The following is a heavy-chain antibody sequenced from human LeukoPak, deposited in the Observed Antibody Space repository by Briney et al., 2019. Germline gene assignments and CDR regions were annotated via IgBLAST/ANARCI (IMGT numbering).Heavy chain of an antibody. CDR1: GFTFSSYE. CDR3: ARYYDSSFDY. CDR2: ISSSGSTI. J-gene: IGHJ4*02. V-gene: IGHV3-48*03. D-gene: IGHD3-22*01. Sequence: GGSLRLSCAASGFTFSSYEMNWVRQAPGKGLEWVSYISSSGSTIYYADSAKGRFTISRDNAKNSLYLQMNSLRAEDTAVYYCARYYDSSFDYWGQGTLVTVSS.